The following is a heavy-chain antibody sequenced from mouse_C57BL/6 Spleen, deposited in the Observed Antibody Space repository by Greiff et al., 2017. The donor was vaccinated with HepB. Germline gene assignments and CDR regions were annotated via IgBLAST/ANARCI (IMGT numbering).Heavy chain of an antibody. D-gene: IGHD2-2*01. CDR2: ITHSGET. J-gene: IGHJ3*01. V-gene: IGHV12-3*01. CDR1: GFPITSGYY. Sequence: QVQLQQSGPGLVKPSQSLFLTCSITGFPITSGYYWIWIRQSPGKPLEWMGYITHSGETFYNPSLQSPISITRETSKNQFFLQLNSVTTEDTAMYYCAGDRYGYPFAYWGQGTLVTVSA. CDR3: AGDRYGYPFAY.